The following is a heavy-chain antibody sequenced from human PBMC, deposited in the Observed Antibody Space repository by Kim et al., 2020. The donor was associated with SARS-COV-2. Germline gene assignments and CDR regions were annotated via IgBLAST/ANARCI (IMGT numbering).Heavy chain of an antibody. V-gene: IGHV1-69*01. D-gene: IGHD1-26*01. CDR3: AREVGATHAYDY. Sequence: NCAQKCQGRVTIPADESTSTAYMGRSSMRSEDTAVYYCAREVGATHAYDYWGQGTLVTVSS. J-gene: IGHJ4*02.